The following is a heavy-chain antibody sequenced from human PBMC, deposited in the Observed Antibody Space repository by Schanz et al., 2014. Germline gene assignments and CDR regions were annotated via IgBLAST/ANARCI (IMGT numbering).Heavy chain of an antibody. V-gene: IGHV4-30-2*03. CDR1: GGSISSGGYS. D-gene: IGHD1-1*01. J-gene: IGHJ2*01. Sequence: LQLQESGSGLMKPSQTLSLTCAVSGGSISSGGYSWNWIRQSPGKGLEWIGRIYSRGSSTYNPSLKSRVPIAIDTPNNQFSLKLNSVTAADTAVYYCARDTTWRLDLWGRGTLVTVSS. CDR2: IYSRGSS. CDR3: ARDTTWRLDL.